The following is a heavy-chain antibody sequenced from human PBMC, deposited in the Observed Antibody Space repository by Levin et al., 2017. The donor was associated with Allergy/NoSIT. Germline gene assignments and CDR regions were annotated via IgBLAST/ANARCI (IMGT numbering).Heavy chain of an antibody. D-gene: IGHD3-9*01. CDR2: IYPGDSDT. J-gene: IGHJ6*03. V-gene: IGHV5-51*01. CDR3: ARLRSGDILPGYRSPKDFYYYMDV. Sequence: RGESLKISCKGSAYSFSNYWIAWVRQMPGKGLEWMGIIYPGDSDTRYSPSFQGQVTISADKSVSTAYLQWSSLKASDTAMYYCARLRSGDILPGYRSPKDFYYYMDVWGKGTTVTVSS. CDR1: AYSFSNYW.